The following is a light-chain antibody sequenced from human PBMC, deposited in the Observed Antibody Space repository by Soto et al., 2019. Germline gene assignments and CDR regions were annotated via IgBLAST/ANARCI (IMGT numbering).Light chain of an antibody. CDR2: EDN. CDR3: QSYDSSTVV. J-gene: IGLJ2*01. Sequence: NFMLTQPHSVSESPGKTVSISCTRSSGRIASNYVQWYQQRPGSAPTTVIYEDNQRPSGVPDRFSGSTDGSSNSASLTISELQTEDEADYYCQSYDSSTVVFGGGTKLTVL. V-gene: IGLV6-57*04. CDR1: SGRIASNY.